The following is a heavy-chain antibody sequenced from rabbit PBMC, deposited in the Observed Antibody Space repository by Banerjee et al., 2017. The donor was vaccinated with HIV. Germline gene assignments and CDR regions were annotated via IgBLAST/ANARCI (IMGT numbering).Heavy chain of an antibody. CDR2: IYTSSGNT. D-gene: IGHD6-1*01. J-gene: IGHJ4*01. Sequence: QEQLEESGGGLVKPEGSLTLTCKASGFDLSSYHYMCWVRQAPGKGLEWIGCIYTSSGNTYYASWAKGRFTISKTSSTTVTLQMTSLTAADTATYFCARGYAGYDYANLWGPGTLVTVS. CDR1: GFDLSSYHY. V-gene: IGHV1S45*01. CDR3: ARGYAGYDYANL.